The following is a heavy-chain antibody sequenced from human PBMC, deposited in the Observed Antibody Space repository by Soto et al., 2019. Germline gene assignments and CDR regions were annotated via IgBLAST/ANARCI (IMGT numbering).Heavy chain of an antibody. CDR1: GFTFSNAW. CDR3: IVRYPSYFDY. CDR2: IKSKTDGGTT. V-gene: IGHV3-15*07. D-gene: IGHD2-21*01. J-gene: IGHJ4*02. Sequence: EVQLVESGGGLVKPGGSLRLSCAASGFTFSNAWMKWVRQAPGKGLEWVGRIKSKTDGGTTDYAAPVIGRFTISRDDSKNTLYLQMNSLKTEDTAVYYCIVRYPSYFDYWGQGTLVTVSS.